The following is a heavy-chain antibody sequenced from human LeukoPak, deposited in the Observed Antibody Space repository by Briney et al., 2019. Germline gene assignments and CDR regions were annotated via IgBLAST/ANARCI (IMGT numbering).Heavy chain of an antibody. CDR1: GYTFTSYG. Sequence: ASVKVSCKASGYTFTSYGISWVRQAPGQGLEWMGWISAYNGNTNYAQNFQGRVTMTTDTSTSTAYMELRSLRSDDTAVYYCAGDPAYFDFWSGYSRTSNWFDPWGQGTLVTVSS. CDR3: AGDPAYFDFWSGYSRTSNWFDP. CDR2: ISAYNGNT. V-gene: IGHV1-18*01. J-gene: IGHJ5*02. D-gene: IGHD3-3*01.